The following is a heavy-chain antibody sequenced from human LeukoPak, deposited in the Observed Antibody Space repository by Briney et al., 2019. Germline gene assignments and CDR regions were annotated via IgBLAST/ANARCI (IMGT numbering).Heavy chain of an antibody. CDR1: GYSFTSYW. D-gene: IGHD3-22*01. J-gene: IGHJ4*02. Sequence: GESLKISCKGSGYSFTSYWIGWVRQMPGKGLEWMGIIYPGDSDTRYSPSFQGQVTISADKSISTAYLQWSSLKASDTAMYYCARSPRTPAYDSSGYYYFDYWGQGTLVTVSS. CDR2: IYPGDSDT. V-gene: IGHV5-51*01. CDR3: ARSPRTPAYDSSGYYYFDY.